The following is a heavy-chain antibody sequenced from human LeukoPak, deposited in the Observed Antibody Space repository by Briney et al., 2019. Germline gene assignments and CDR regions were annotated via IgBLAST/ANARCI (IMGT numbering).Heavy chain of an antibody. V-gene: IGHV3-74*01. CDR2: IYVDATST. CDR3: ARDYKALSSGFNWFAP. J-gene: IGHJ5*02. CDR1: GFTIRNYW. D-gene: IGHD6-19*01. Sequence: GGSLRLSCEASGFTIRNYWMHWIRQVPGKGPVWVARIYVDATSTNYADSVKGRFTISRDNAKNTVYLQMDNLRRDDTGVYYCARDYKALSSGFNWFAPWGQGTLVTVSS.